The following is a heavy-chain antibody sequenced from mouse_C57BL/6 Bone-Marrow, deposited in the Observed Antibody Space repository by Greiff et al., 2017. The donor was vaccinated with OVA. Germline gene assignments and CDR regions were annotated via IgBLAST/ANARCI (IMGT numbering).Heavy chain of an antibody. CDR2: ISSGGSYT. CDR3: ARQRSSHWYFDV. D-gene: IGHD1-1*01. V-gene: IGHV5-6*01. J-gene: IGHJ1*03. CDR1: GFTFSSYG. Sequence: EVQRVESGGDLVKPGGSLKLSCAASGFTFSSYGMSWVRQTPDKRLEWVATISSGGSYTYYPDSVKGRFTISRDNAKNTLYLQMSSLKSEDTAMYYCARQRSSHWYFDVWGTGTTVTVSS.